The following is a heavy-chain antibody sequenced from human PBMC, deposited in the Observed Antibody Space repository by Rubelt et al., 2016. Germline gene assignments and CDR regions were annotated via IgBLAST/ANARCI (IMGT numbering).Heavy chain of an antibody. CDR1: GASISNDYSF. Sequence: QLQLQESGPGLVGPSETLSLTCIVSGASISNDYSFWGWIRQPPGKGLEWIGTLYYSRSTYDNPSLRSRVTISVDTSKNQFSLKRSSVTAADTAVYYCARSTWMGSYYYMDVWGLGTTVTVSS. CDR3: ARSTWMGSYYYMDV. V-gene: IGHV4-39*01. J-gene: IGHJ6*03. D-gene: IGHD1-1*01. CDR2: LYYSRST.